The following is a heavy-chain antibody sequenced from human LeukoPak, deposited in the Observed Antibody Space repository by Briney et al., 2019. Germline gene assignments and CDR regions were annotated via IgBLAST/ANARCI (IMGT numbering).Heavy chain of an antibody. CDR1: GYGFTTCW. J-gene: IGHJ4*02. CDR2: INPGNSDT. V-gene: IGHV5-51*01. D-gene: IGHD6-13*01. Sequence: NHGESLKISCKGSGYGFTTCWIGWVRQMPGKGLEWMEVINPGNSDTRYSPSFQGQVTISADKSITTAYLQWSSLKASDTAMYYCARLRWAAGDGYYFDYWGQGTPVTVSS. CDR3: ARLRWAAGDGYYFDY.